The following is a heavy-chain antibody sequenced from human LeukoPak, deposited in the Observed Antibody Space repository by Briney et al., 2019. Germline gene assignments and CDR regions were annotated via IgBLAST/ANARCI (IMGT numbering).Heavy chain of an antibody. V-gene: IGHV1-18*01. Sequence: ASVKVSCKASGYTFTSYGISWVRQAPGQGLERMGWISAYNGNTNYAQKLQGRVTMTTDTSTSTAYMELRSLRSDDTAVYYCARADPALPTANWFDPWGQGTLVTVSS. CDR3: ARADPALPTANWFDP. CDR2: ISAYNGNT. CDR1: GYTFTSYG. D-gene: IGHD5-18*01. J-gene: IGHJ5*02.